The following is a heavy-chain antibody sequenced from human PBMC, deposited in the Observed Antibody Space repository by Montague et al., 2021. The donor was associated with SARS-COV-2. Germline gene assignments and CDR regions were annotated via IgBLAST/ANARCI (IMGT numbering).Heavy chain of an antibody. CDR2: IYHTGST. J-gene: IGHJ4*02. D-gene: IGHD1-26*01. Sequence: SETLSLTCVVSGDSFSTDNWWTWVRLPPGKGLEWVGEIYHTGSTKHKPSLKGRVSMSVDTSWNQFSLRLTSVTAADTAIYYCARQGRGRSDLAYWGQGTLVTVSS. V-gene: IGHV4-4*02. CDR3: ARQGRGRSDLAY. CDR1: GDSFSTDNW.